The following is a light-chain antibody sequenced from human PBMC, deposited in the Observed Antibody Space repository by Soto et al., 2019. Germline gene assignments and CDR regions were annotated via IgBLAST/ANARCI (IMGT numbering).Light chain of an antibody. V-gene: IGLV2-14*01. Sequence: QSALTQPASVSGSPGQSITISCTGSSSDVGGYNYVCWYQQHPGKAPKLMIYDVSNRPSGVSNRFSGSKSGNTASLTISGLQAEDEADYYCSSYTSSSPYVVFGGGTKVTVL. CDR2: DVS. J-gene: IGLJ2*01. CDR1: SSDVGGYNY. CDR3: SSYTSSSPYVV.